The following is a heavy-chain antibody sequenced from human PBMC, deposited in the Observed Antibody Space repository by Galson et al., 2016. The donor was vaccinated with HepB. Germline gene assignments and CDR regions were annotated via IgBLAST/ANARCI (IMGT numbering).Heavy chain of an antibody. J-gene: IGHJ4*02. D-gene: IGHD6-19*01. CDR2: ISGSGGST. Sequence: SLSLSCAASGFTFSSYAMSWVRQAPGKGLHWVSAISGSGGSTSYADSVKGRFTISRNNSKNTLYLQMNSLRAEDTAVYYCAAPLGIVAVAGTVDFGYWGQGTLVTVSS. CDR3: AAPLGIVAVAGTVDFGY. CDR1: GFTFSSYA. V-gene: IGHV3-23*01.